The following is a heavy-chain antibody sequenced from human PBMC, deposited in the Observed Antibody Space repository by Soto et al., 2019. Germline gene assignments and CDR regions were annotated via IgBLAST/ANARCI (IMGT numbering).Heavy chain of an antibody. CDR1: GYTLTELS. CDR2: FDPEDGET. J-gene: IGHJ5*02. CDR3: ATGGGPDGSGSYKGSWFDP. Sequence: ASVKVSCKVSGYTLTELSMHWVRQAPGKGLEWMGGFDPEDGETIYAQKFQGRVTMTEDTSTDTAYMELSSLRSEDTAVYYCATGGGPDGSGSYKGSWFDPWGQGTLVTVSS. V-gene: IGHV1-24*01. D-gene: IGHD3-10*01.